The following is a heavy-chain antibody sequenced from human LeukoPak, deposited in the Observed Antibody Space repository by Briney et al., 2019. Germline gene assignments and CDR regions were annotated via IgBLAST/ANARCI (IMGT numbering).Heavy chain of an antibody. D-gene: IGHD3-16*01. CDR2: INPNSGGT. CDR3: ARDLGSSMITFGGAIGY. J-gene: IGHJ4*02. Sequence: ASVKVSCKASGYTFTGYYMHWVRQAPGQGLEWMGWINPNSGGTNYAQKFQGRFTITRDKAISTAYMELSRMRSDDTAVYYCARDLGSSMITFGGAIGYWGQGTLVTVSS. CDR1: GYTFTGYY. V-gene: IGHV1-2*02.